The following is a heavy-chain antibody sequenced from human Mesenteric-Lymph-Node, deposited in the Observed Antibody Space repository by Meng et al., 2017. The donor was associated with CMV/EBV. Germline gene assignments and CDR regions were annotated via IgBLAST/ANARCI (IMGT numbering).Heavy chain of an antibody. CDR3: ARGSDIPVNNY. J-gene: IGHJ4*02. D-gene: IGHD2-15*01. CDR2: INHSGVP. V-gene: IGHV4-34*01. CDR1: GGSFSGYY. Sequence: QVQLQQWVAGLLKPSETPSLTCTVYGGSFSGYYWRWIRQPPGKGLEWIGEINHSGVPKYNPSLKSRVTISLDRSKNQFSLKLSSVTAEDTAVYYCARGSDIPVNNYWGQGTLVTVSS.